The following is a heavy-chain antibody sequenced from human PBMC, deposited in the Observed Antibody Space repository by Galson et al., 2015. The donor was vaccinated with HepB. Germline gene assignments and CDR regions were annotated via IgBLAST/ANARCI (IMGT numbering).Heavy chain of an antibody. D-gene: IGHD2-15*01. CDR2: INPNSGGT. CDR3: ARGKDGCSGGSCLKRHEYFQH. CDR1: GYTFTGYY. V-gene: IGHV1-2*06. Sequence: SVKVSCKASGYTFTGYYMHWVRQAPGQGLEWMGRINPNSGGTNYAQKFQGRVTMTRDTSISTAYMELSRLRSDDTAVYYCARGKDGCSGGSCLKRHEYFQHWGQGTLVTVSS. J-gene: IGHJ1*01.